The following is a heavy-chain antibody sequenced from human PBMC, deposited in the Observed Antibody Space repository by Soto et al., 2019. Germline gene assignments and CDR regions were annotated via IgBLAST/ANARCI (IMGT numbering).Heavy chain of an antibody. CDR2: LSGSGGST. Sequence: VQLLESGGGLVQPGGSLRLSCAASGFSFHTYAMGWVRQAPGKGLEWVSSLSGSGGSTNYADSVKGRFTISRDNSKDTLYLQMNNLRADDTAMYYCAKDMRDCGFFDYWGLGTLVTVSS. CDR3: AKDMRDCGFFDY. CDR1: GFSFHTYA. V-gene: IGHV3-23*01. J-gene: IGHJ4*02. D-gene: IGHD2-21*01.